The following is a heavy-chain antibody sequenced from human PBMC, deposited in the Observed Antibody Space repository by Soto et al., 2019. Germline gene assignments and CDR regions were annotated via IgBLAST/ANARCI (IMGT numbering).Heavy chain of an antibody. Sequence: PGGSLRLSCAASGFTFSSYAMTWVRQAPGKGLEWVSVITYNGDNTYYADSVKGRFTISRDNSKDTVHLQMNSLRAEDTDVYYCARYIRGPTVFYFDFWGPGVLVTVSS. CDR3: ARYIRGPTVFYFDF. CDR1: GFTFSSYA. J-gene: IGHJ4*02. V-gene: IGHV3-23*01. CDR2: ITYNGDNT. D-gene: IGHD5-18*01.